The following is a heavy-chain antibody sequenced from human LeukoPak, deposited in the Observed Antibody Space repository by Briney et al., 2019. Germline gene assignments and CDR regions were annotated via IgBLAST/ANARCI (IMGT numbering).Heavy chain of an antibody. CDR2: IYYSGST. J-gene: IGHJ4*02. D-gene: IGHD3-9*01. Sequence: PSETLSLTCAVYGGSFSGYYWGWLRQPPGKGLEWIGSIYYSGSTYYNPSLKSRVTISVDTSKNQFSLKLSSVTAADTAVYYCARHLPLRYFDWLGPFDYWGQGTLVTVSS. V-gene: IGHV4-39*01. CDR1: GGSFSGYY. CDR3: ARHLPLRYFDWLGPFDY.